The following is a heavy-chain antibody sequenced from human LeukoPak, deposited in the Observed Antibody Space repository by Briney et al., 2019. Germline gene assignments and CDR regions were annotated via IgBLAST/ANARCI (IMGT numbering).Heavy chain of an antibody. CDR3: ARDLAVAGTDTAMGEY. CDR2: INPSGGST. V-gene: IGHV1-46*01. J-gene: IGHJ4*02. Sequence: ASVKVSCKASGYTFTSYYMHWVRQAPGQGLEWMGIINPSGGSTSYAQKFQGRVTMTRDMSTSTAYMELRSLRSDDTAVYYCARDLAVAGTDTAMGEYWGQGTLVTVSS. CDR1: GYTFTSYY. D-gene: IGHD6-19*01.